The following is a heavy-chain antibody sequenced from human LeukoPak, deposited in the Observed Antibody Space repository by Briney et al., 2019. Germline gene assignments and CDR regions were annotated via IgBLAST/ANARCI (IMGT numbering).Heavy chain of an antibody. CDR1: GFTFSSYS. CDR3: ARVAVGATRVDFDY. CDR2: IRSSGSPI. Sequence: GGSLRLSCAASGFTFSSYSMTWVRQAPGKGLEWISYIRSSGSPIYYADSVRGRFTIPKDNAKNSLYLQMNSLRDEDTAVYYCARVAVGATRVDFDYWGQGTLVTVSS. D-gene: IGHD1-26*01. V-gene: IGHV3-48*02. J-gene: IGHJ4*02.